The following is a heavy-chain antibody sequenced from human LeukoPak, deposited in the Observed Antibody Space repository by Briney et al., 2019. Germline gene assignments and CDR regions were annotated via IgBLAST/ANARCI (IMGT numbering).Heavy chain of an antibody. Sequence: PGGSLRFSCEASGFTFSGSTMHWVRQASAKGLEWVGRIKRKADNYATAYGTSVKGRFTLFRDDSKSTAYLQMNSLQTEDTAVYYCIRGAASGSYFGLAVWGQGATVTVSS. CDR1: GFTFSGST. J-gene: IGHJ6*02. V-gene: IGHV3-73*01. CDR2: IKRKADNYAT. CDR3: IRGAASGSYFGLAV. D-gene: IGHD1-26*01.